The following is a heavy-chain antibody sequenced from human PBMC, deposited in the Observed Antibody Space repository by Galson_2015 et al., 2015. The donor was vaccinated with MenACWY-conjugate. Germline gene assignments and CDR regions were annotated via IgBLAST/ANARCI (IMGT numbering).Heavy chain of an antibody. CDR2: ISGSGGST. CDR1: GFTFSSYA. V-gene: IGHV3-23*01. CDR3: AKGGDYDFVWNAY. Sequence: SLRLSCAASGFTFSSYAMSWVRQAPGKGLEWVSAISGSGGSTYYADSVKGRFTISRDNSKNTLYLQMNSLRAEDTAVYYCAKGGDYDFVWNAYWGQGTLVTVSS. J-gene: IGHJ1*01. D-gene: IGHD4-17*01.